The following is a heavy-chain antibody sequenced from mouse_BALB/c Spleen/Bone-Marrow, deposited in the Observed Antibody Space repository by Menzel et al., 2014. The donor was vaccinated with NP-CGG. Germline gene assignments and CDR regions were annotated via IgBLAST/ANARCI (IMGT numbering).Heavy chain of an antibody. Sequence: EVKLVDSGGGLVQPGGSLKLSCAASGFTFSNYGMSWVRQTPDKRLEFVATINTNGGDTYYPDSVKGRFTISRDNVKNTLYLQMSSLKSEDTAMYYCARGVDYVSWFAYWGQGTLVAVSA. CDR3: ARGVDYVSWFAY. V-gene: IGHV5-6-3*01. CDR1: GFTFSNYG. J-gene: IGHJ3*01. D-gene: IGHD2-4*01. CDR2: INTNGGDT.